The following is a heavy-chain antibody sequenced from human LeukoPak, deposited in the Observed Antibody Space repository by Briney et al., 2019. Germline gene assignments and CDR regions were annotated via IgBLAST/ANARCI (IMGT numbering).Heavy chain of an antibody. CDR3: ARGGYYVSGSYYFDY. CDR2: ISSSASTI. J-gene: IGHJ4*02. CDR1: GFTFSDYY. V-gene: IGHV3-11*01. Sequence: GGSLRLSCPASGFTFSDYYMSWIRQAPGKGLEWVSYISSSASTIYYADSVKGRFTVSRDNARDSLYLQMNSLRAEDTAVYYCARGGYYVSGSYYFDYWGQGTLVTVSS. D-gene: IGHD3-10*01.